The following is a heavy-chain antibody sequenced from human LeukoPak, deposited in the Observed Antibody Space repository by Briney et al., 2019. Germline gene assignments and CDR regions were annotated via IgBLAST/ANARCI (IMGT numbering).Heavy chain of an antibody. Sequence: GGSPRLSCTASGFTFSSCAMTWVRQAPGKGLQWVSTISGSGGSTYYADSVKGRLTISRDNSKNTLYLQMNSLRAEDTAVYYCAKEYGSGSYSDFDYWGQGTLVTVSS. V-gene: IGHV3-23*01. J-gene: IGHJ4*02. CDR2: ISGSGGST. CDR1: GFTFSSCA. CDR3: AKEYGSGSYSDFDY. D-gene: IGHD3-10*01.